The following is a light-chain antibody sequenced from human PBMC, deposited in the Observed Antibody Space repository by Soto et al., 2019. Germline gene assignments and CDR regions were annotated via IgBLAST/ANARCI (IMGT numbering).Light chain of an antibody. CDR1: QGVSSY. CDR3: QQRTNWPSLT. Sequence: EIVLTQSPATLSLSPGERATLSCRASQGVSSYLAWYQQKPGQAPRLLIYGASNRATGVPARFSGSGSGTDFTLTISSLEPEDFAVYYCQQRTNWPSLTFGGGTRVDIK. V-gene: IGKV3-11*01. CDR2: GAS. J-gene: IGKJ4*01.